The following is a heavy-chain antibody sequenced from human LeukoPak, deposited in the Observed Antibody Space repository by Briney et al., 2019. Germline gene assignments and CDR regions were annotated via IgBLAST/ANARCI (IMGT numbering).Heavy chain of an antibody. V-gene: IGHV4-59*08. Sequence: SETLSLTCGVDDGSFSDDYWSWIRQPPGKGLEWIGYIYYSGSPKYNPSLKSQVTISVDTSKNQFSLKLSSVTAADTAVYYCARHGFYDFWSGLDPWGQGTLVTVSS. CDR3: ARHGFYDFWSGLDP. CDR2: IYYSGSP. CDR1: DGSFSDDY. D-gene: IGHD3-3*01. J-gene: IGHJ5*02.